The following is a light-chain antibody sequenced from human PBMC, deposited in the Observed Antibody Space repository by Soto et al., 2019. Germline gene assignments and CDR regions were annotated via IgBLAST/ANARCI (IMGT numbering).Light chain of an antibody. CDR3: LSFDSSLSVV. J-gene: IGLJ2*01. CDR2: GNT. Sequence: QSVLTQPPSVSGDPGQRVTISCTGSSSNIGAGYDVHWYQQLPGRAPKLLIYGNTNRPSGVPDRFSGSKSGTSASLAITGLQAEDEADYYCLSFDSSLSVVFGGGNKLTVL. V-gene: IGLV1-40*01. CDR1: SSNIGAGYD.